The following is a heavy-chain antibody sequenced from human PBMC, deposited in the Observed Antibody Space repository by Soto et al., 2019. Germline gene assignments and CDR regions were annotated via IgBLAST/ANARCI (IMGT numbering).Heavy chain of an antibody. D-gene: IGHD5-18*01. CDR3: ATYDVDTAMDQ. V-gene: IGHV4-31*03. J-gene: IGHJ4*02. CDR1: GGSISSGGYY. Sequence: SETLSLTCTVSGGSISSGGYYWSWIRQHPGKGLEWIGYIYYSGSTYYNPSLKSRVTISVDTSKNQFSLKLSSVTAADTAVYYCATYDVDTAMDQWGQGTLVTVSS. CDR2: IYYSGST.